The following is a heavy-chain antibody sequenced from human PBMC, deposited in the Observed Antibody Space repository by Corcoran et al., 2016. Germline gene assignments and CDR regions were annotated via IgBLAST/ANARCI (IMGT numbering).Heavy chain of an antibody. CDR2: INHSGST. CDR3: ARGLAYCGGDCYSSGSVDI. J-gene: IGHJ3*02. D-gene: IGHD2-21*02. Sequence: QVQLQQWGAGLLMPSETLSLTCAVYGGSFSGYYWSWIRQPPGKGLEWIGEINHSGSTNYNPSLKSRVTISVDTSKNQFSLKLSSVTAADTAVYYCARGLAYCGGDCYSSGSVDIWGQGTMVTVSS. CDR1: GGSFSGYY. V-gene: IGHV4-34*01.